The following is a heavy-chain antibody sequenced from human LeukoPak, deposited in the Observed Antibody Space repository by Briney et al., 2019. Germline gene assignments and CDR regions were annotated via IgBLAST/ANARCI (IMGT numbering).Heavy chain of an antibody. CDR1: GGTFSSYA. CDR3: AREGPLTGIVATIRPGFDY. V-gene: IGHV1-69*13. CDR2: IIPIFGTA. Sequence: ASVKVSCKASGGTFSSYAISWVRQAPGQGLEWMGGIIPIFGTANYAQKFQGRVTISADESTSTAYMELSSLRSEDTAVYYCAREGPLTGIVATIRPGFDYWGQGTLVTVSS. D-gene: IGHD5-12*01. J-gene: IGHJ4*02.